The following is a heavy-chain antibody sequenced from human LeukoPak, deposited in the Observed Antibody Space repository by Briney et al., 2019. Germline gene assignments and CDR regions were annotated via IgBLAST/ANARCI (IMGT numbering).Heavy chain of an antibody. V-gene: IGHV1-8*01. CDR2: MNPNSGNT. Sequence: ASVKVSCKASGYTFTCYDINWVRQATGQGLEWMGWMNPNSGNTGYAQKFQGRVTMTRNTSISTAYMELSSLRSEDTAVYYCARGSRIAAAYLDAFDIWGQGTMVTVSS. CDR3: ARGSRIAAAYLDAFDI. J-gene: IGHJ3*02. D-gene: IGHD6-13*01. CDR1: GYTFTCYD.